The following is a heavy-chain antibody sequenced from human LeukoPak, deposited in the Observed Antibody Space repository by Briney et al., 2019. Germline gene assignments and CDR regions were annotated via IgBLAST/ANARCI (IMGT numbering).Heavy chain of an antibody. Sequence: GGSLRLSCAASGFTFRHLAMNWVRQAPGKGLEWVSVISVSDGSTYYADSVRGRFTISRDNSKNTLFLQLNGLRAEDTAIYYCARATPSSTYYFAYCGQGTLVTVSS. CDR1: GFTFRHLA. D-gene: IGHD3-10*01. CDR2: ISVSDGST. J-gene: IGHJ4*02. V-gene: IGHV3-23*01. CDR3: ARATPSSTYYFAY.